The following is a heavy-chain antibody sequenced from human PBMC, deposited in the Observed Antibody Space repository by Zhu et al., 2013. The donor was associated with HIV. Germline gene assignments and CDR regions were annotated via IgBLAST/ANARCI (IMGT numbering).Heavy chain of an antibody. CDR3: ARDLGSGWIDF. CDR2: INTYDGTT. J-gene: IGHJ4*01. D-gene: IGHD6-25*01. CDR1: GYTFTGYG. Sequence: QVQLVQSRTEVKKPGASVRVSCKASGYTFTGYGITWVRQAPGQGLEWMGWINTYDGTTNQAQRLHGRLTMTTDTSTKTAYMDLRSLKSDDTALYYCARDLGSGWIDFWGPEPWSSSPQ. V-gene: IGHV1-18*01.